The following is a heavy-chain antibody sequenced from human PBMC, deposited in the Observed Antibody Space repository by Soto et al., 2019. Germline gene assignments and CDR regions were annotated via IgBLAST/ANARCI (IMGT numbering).Heavy chain of an antibody. CDR3: GREGLCFWGSGNGRPDHNFDY. J-gene: IGHJ4*02. CDR1: GFTFSSYA. Sequence: QVQLVESGGGVVQPGRSLRLSCAASGFTFSSYAMHWVRQAPGKGLEWVAVISYDGSSKYYADSVKGRFTISRDNSKNTLYLQMISLRAEDTAVYYYGREGLCFWGSGNGRPDHNFDYWGQGTLVTVSS. D-gene: IGHD6-19*01. V-gene: IGHV3-30-3*01. CDR2: ISYDGSSK.